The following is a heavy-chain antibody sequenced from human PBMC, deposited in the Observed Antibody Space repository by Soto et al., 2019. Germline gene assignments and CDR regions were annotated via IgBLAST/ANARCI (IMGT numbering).Heavy chain of an antibody. CDR2: INAGNGNT. Sequence: ASVKVSCKASGYTFTSYAMHWVRQAPGQRLEWMGWINAGNGNTKYSQKFQGRVTITRDTSASTAYMELSSLRSEDTAVYYCARLYRSGWYYFDYWGQGTLVTVSS. V-gene: IGHV1-3*01. CDR3: ARLYRSGWYYFDY. J-gene: IGHJ4*02. D-gene: IGHD6-19*01. CDR1: GYTFTSYA.